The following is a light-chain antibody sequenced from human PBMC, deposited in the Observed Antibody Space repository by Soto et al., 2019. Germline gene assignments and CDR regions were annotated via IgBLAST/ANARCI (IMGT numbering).Light chain of an antibody. CDR2: AAS. V-gene: IGKV1-27*01. J-gene: IGKJ1*01. Sequence: DIRVTQSPSSLSASVEDRVTITCRASQGISNYLVWYQQKPGKVPKLLIYAASTLQSGVPSRFSGSGSGTDFTLTISSLQPEDVATYYCQNYNGAPWTFGQGTKVEIK. CDR1: QGISNY. CDR3: QNYNGAPWT.